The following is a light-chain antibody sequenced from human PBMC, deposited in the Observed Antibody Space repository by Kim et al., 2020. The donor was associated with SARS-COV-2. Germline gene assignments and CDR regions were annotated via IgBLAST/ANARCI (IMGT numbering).Light chain of an antibody. CDR3: NSRDSSGNHYV. V-gene: IGLV3-19*01. Sequence: SSELTQDPAVSVALGQTVRITCQGDSLRDFYATWYQQKPGQAPVLVIFNKNNRPSGVPDRFSGSYSGSTASLTITGAQAEDEADYYCNSRDSSGNHYVFGTGTKVTVL. CDR1: SLRDFY. CDR2: NKN. J-gene: IGLJ1*01.